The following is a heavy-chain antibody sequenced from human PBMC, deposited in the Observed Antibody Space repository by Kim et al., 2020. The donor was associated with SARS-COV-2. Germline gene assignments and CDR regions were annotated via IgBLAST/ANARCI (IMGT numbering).Heavy chain of an antibody. V-gene: IGHV3-9*01. D-gene: IGHD2-15*01. Sequence: GSIGYADSVKGRFTISRDNAKNSLYLQMNSLRAEDTALYYCAKDSRWWDWGQGTLVTVSS. CDR3: AKDSRWWD. CDR2: GSI. J-gene: IGHJ4*02.